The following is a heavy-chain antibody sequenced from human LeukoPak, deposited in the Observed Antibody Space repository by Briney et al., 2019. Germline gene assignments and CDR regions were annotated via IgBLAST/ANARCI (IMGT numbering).Heavy chain of an antibody. CDR1: GYTFTSYA. CDR3: ARDVDPKRLYYDSSGYYPNFDY. D-gene: IGHD3-22*01. CDR2: INAGNGNT. V-gene: IGHV1-3*01. Sequence: ASVKVSCKVSGYTFTSYAMHWVRQAPGQRLEWMGWINAGNGNTKYSQKFQGRVTITRDTSASTAYMELSSLRSEDTAVYYCARDVDPKRLYYDSSGYYPNFDYWGQGTLVTVSS. J-gene: IGHJ4*02.